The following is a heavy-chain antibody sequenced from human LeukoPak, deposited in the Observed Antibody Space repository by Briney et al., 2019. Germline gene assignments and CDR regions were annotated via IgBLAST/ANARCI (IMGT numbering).Heavy chain of an antibody. CDR2: ISGSGGNT. Sequence: GGSLRLSCAASGFTFSSYAMSWVRQAPGKGLEWVSAISGSGGNTYYADSVKGRFTISRDNSKNTLYLQMNSLRAEDTAVYYCAKERWELQGEFYHYYGMDVWGQGTTVTVSS. CDR3: AKERWELQGEFYHYYGMDV. J-gene: IGHJ6*02. D-gene: IGHD1-26*01. V-gene: IGHV3-23*01. CDR1: GFTFSSYA.